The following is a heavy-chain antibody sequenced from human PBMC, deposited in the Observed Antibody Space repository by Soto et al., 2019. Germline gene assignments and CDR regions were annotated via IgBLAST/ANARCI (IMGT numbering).Heavy chain of an antibody. J-gene: IGHJ3*02. V-gene: IGHV3-9*01. CDR1: GFTFDDYA. CDR3: AKESRNYVAFDI. CDR2: ISWNSGSI. Sequence: GGSLRLSCAASGFTFDDYAMHWVRQAPGKGLEWVSGISWNSGSIGYADSVKGRFTISRDNAKNSLYLQMNSLRAEDTALYYCAKESRNYVAFDIWGQGTMVTVSS. D-gene: IGHD1-7*01.